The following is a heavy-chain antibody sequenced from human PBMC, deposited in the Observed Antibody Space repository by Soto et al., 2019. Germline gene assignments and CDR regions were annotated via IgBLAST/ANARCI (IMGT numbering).Heavy chain of an antibody. CDR1: GHTFTGYY. D-gene: IGHD4-17*01. CDR2: INPNSGGT. V-gene: IGHV1-2*04. CDR3: ASNADYTPDYYGMDV. Sequence: ASVKVSCKASGHTFTGYYMHWVRQAPGQGLEWMGWINPNSGGTNYAQKFQGWVTMTRDTSISTAYMELRRLRSDDTAVYYCASNADYTPDYYGMDVWGQGTTVTVSS. J-gene: IGHJ6*02.